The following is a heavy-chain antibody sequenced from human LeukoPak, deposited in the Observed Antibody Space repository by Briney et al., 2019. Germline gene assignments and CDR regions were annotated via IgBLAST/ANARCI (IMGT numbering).Heavy chain of an antibody. CDR2: INPNSADT. J-gene: IGHJ4*02. V-gene: IGHV1-2*02. CDR3: ARWDGYSSSPDY. D-gene: IGHD6-13*01. CDR1: GYTFTGFY. Sequence: EASVKVSCKASGYTFTGFYMHWLRQAPGQGVEWMGWINPNSADTGYAQKFLGRVTMTRDMSISIIYMELTRLRSDDTALYYCARWDGYSSSPDYWGQGTLVTVSS.